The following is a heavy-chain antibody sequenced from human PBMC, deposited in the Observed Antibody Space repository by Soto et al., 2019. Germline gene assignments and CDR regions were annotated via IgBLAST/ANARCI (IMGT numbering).Heavy chain of an antibody. J-gene: IGHJ5*02. D-gene: IGHD3-3*01. CDR1: GGSISSYY. CDR2: IYYSGST. V-gene: IGHV4-59*01. CDR3: ARTSYDFWSGSWFDP. Sequence: SETLSLTCTVSGGSISSYYWSWIRQPPGKGLEWIGYIYYSGSTNYNPSLKSRVTISVDTSKNQFSLKLSSVTAADTAVYYCARTSYDFWSGSWFDPWGQGTRGTAPQ.